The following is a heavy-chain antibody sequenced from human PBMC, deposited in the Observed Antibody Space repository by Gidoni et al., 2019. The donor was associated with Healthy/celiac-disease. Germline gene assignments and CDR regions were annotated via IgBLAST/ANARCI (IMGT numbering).Heavy chain of an antibody. J-gene: IGHJ4*02. V-gene: IGHV3-11*01. D-gene: IGHD3-3*01. CDR2: ISSSGSTI. Sequence: QVQLVASGGGLVKPGGSLRLSCAAPGFPFSDYYMSWIRQAPGKGLEWVSYISSSGSTIYYADSVKGRFTISRDNAKNSLYLQMNSLRAEDTAVYYCARSPLRDFWSGYYPYWGQGTLVTVSS. CDR3: ARSPLRDFWSGYYPY. CDR1: GFPFSDYY.